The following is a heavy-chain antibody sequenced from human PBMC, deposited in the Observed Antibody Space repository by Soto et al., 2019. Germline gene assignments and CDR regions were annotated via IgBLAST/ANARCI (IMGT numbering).Heavy chain of an antibody. CDR3: AHSRSGVVVPAALHYYYYGMDV. J-gene: IGHJ6*02. CDR2: IYWNDDK. D-gene: IGHD2-2*01. CDR1: GFSLSTSGVG. V-gene: IGHV2-5*01. Sequence: SGPTLVNPTQTLTLTCTFSGFSLSTSGVGVGWIRQPPGKALEWLALIYWNDDKRYSPSLKSRLTITKDTSKNQVVLTMTNMDPVDTATYYCAHSRSGVVVPAALHYYYYGMDVWGQGTTFTVSS.